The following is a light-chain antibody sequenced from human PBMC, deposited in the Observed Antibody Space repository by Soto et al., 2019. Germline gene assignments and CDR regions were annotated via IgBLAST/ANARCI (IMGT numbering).Light chain of an antibody. Sequence: QSVPTQPASVSESPGQSITISCTGTSSDVGGYNYVSWYQHHPGKAPKVMIYDVSNRPSGVSDRFSGSKSGNTASLTISGLQAEDEADYYCASYTSHSTVLFGGGTKLTVL. J-gene: IGLJ2*01. CDR2: DVS. CDR3: ASYTSHSTVL. CDR1: SSDVGGYNY. V-gene: IGLV2-14*03.